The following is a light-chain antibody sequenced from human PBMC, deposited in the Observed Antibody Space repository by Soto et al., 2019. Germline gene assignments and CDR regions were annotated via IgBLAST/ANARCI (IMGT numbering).Light chain of an antibody. J-gene: IGLJ2*01. Sequence: QSALTQPASVSGSPGQSITISCTGISNDVGTYHLVSWYQHHPGQAPKLIIYEASKRPSGVPNRFSGSKSGNTASLTSSGLHAEDEADYYCCSYGRSVVFGGGTKLTVL. CDR3: CSYGRSVV. CDR1: SNDVGTYHL. V-gene: IGLV2-23*01. CDR2: EAS.